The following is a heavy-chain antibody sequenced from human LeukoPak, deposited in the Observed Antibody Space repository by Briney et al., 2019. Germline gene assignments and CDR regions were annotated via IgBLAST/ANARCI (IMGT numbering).Heavy chain of an antibody. Sequence: PSETLSLTCTVYGGSISGYTWNWIRQPPGKGLEWIGEINQSGSTNFNSSLKSRVTISIDTSKNEFSLKLSSVTAADTAVYYCARHARDSSSWYFAPKYAFDIWGQGAMVTVSS. CDR2: INQSGST. CDR3: ARHARDSSSWYFAPKYAFDI. D-gene: IGHD6-13*01. V-gene: IGHV4-34*01. J-gene: IGHJ3*02. CDR1: GGSISGYT.